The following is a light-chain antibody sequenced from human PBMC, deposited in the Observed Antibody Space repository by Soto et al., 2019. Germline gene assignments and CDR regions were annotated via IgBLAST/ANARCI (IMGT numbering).Light chain of an antibody. Sequence: VLTQPPSASGTPGQRVTISCSGSSSNMGTNTVNWYQQLPRAAPKLLIYSDNQRPSGVPDRFSGSKSGTSASLAITGLQSEDEADYYCAAWDGSLNHILFGGGTKLTVL. CDR3: AAWDGSLNHIL. CDR1: SSNMGTNT. V-gene: IGLV1-44*01. J-gene: IGLJ2*01. CDR2: SDN.